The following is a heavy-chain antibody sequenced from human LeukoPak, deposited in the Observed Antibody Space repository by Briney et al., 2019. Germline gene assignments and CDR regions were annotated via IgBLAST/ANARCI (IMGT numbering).Heavy chain of an antibody. Sequence: GASVKVSFKASGYPFTSYAMNWVRPAPGQGLEWMGWINTNTGNPTYAQGFTGRFVFSLDTSVSTAYLQISSLKAEDTAVYYCARDGYYGSGSSGAFDIWGQGTMVTVSS. J-gene: IGHJ3*02. CDR3: ARDGYYGSGSSGAFDI. CDR2: INTNTGNP. D-gene: IGHD3-10*01. V-gene: IGHV7-4-1*02. CDR1: GYPFTSYA.